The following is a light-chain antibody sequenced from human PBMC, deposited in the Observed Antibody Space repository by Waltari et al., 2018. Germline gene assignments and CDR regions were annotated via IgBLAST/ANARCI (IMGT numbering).Light chain of an antibody. CDR1: AFPMQH. V-gene: IGLV3-25*03. J-gene: IGLJ2*01. CDR2: KDS. Sequence: SYELTQPPSVSVSPGQTARITFSGDAFPMQHAYWYQKKPGQAPVLVIDKDSERPSGIPERFSGSSSGTTVTLTISGVQAEDEADYYCQSADSSGTYRVFGGGTKLTVL. CDR3: QSADSSGTYRV.